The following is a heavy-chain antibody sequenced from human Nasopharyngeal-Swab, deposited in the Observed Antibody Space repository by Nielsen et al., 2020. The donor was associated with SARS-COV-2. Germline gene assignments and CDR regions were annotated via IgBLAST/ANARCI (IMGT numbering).Heavy chain of an antibody. Sequence: GESLKISCAASGFTFNNYNFNWVRQAPGKRLEWVSSISSSSSSTYYADSVKGRFTISRDNAKNSLYLQMNSLRAEDTAVYYCARDGLDYDFWSAYFMDVWGQGTTVTVSS. D-gene: IGHD3-3*01. V-gene: IGHV3-21*01. J-gene: IGHJ6*02. CDR2: ISSSSSST. CDR3: ARDGLDYDFWSAYFMDV. CDR1: GFTFNNYN.